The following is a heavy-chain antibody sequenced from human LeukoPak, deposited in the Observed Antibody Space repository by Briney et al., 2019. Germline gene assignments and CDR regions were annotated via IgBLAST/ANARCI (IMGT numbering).Heavy chain of an antibody. Sequence: MGWINPNSGGTNYAQKFQGRVTMTRDTSISTAYMELSRLRSDDTAVYYCARSQWLILEGDYWGQGTLVTVSS. V-gene: IGHV1-2*02. D-gene: IGHD6-19*01. CDR3: ARSQWLILEGDY. CDR2: INPNSGGT. J-gene: IGHJ4*02.